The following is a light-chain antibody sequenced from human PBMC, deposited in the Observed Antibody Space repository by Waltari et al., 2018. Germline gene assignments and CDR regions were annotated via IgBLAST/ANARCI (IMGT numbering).Light chain of an antibody. J-gene: IGLJ3*02. CDR3: SSYTSSSSLA. CDR2: GVS. V-gene: IGLV2-14*03. Sequence: QSALTQPASVSGSPGQSITISCTGTSTDVGFYNYVSWYQQHPGKAPKLMLFGVSNRPSGVSHRFSGSKSGNTASLTISGLQTEDEADYYCSSYTSSSSLAFGGGTKVTVL. CDR1: STDVGFYNY.